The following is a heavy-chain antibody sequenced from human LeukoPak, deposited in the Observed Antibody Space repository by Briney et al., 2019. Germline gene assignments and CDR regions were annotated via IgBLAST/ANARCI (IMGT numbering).Heavy chain of an antibody. CDR3: AKDLPGPGIAAAGGPIIGFFDY. CDR1: GFTFSSYA. V-gene: IGHV3-23*01. D-gene: IGHD6-13*01. Sequence: QPGGSLRLSCSASGFTFSSYAMSWVRQAPGKGLEWVSAISGSGGSTYYADSVKGRFTISRDNSKNTLYLQMNSLRAEYTAIYYCAKDLPGPGIAAAGGPIIGFFDYWGQGTLVTVSS. J-gene: IGHJ4*02. CDR2: ISGSGGST.